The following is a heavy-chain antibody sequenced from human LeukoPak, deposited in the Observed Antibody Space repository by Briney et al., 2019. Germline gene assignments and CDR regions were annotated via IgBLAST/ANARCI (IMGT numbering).Heavy chain of an antibody. CDR3: AKGEGSWYD. V-gene: IGHV3-23*01. CDR1: GFAASGFTFSTFG. Sequence: GGSLRPSCAASGFAASGFTFSTFGMHWVRQAPGKGLEWVSAISGSGGSTYYADSVKGRFTISRDNSKNTLYLQMNSLRAEDTAVYYCAKGEGSWYDWGQGTLVTVSS. D-gene: IGHD6-13*01. CDR2: ISGSGGST. J-gene: IGHJ4*02.